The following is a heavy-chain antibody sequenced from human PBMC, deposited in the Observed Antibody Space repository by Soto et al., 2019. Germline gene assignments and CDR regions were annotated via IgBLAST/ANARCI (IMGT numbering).Heavy chain of an antibody. CDR3: ARVFGSYGSGNPGVDV. V-gene: IGHV3-21*01. D-gene: IGHD3-10*01. Sequence: EVQLVESGGGLVKPGGSLRLSCAASGFTFSSYSMNWVRQAPGKGLEWVSSISSSSSYIYYADSVKGRFTISRDNAKNSLYLQMNSLRAEDTAVYYCARVFGSYGSGNPGVDVWGKGTTVTVSS. J-gene: IGHJ6*04. CDR2: ISSSSSYI. CDR1: GFTFSSYS.